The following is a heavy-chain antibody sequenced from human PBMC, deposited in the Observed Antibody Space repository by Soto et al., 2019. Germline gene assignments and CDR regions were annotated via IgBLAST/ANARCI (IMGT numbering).Heavy chain of an antibody. Sequence: SETLSLTCTVSGGSINDFYWSWIRQPPENGLEWNGYIYYSGSTDYNPSLKGRVTISVDTSKNQFSLTLRAVTAADTAVYCCARVGGGAARTFDYWGQGTLVTVSS. CDR2: IYYSGST. CDR1: GGSINDFY. D-gene: IGHD6-6*01. J-gene: IGHJ4*02. V-gene: IGHV4-59*01. CDR3: ARVGGGAARTFDY.